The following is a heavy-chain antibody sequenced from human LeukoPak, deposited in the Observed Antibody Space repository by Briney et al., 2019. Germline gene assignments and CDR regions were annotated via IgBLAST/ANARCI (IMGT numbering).Heavy chain of an antibody. V-gene: IGHV1-2*02. D-gene: IGHD3-10*01. CDR3: ARESKTVRGSND. CDR1: GYTFTGYY. J-gene: IGHJ4*02. Sequence: ASVKVSCKASGYTFTGYYMHWVRQAPGQGLEWMGWINPNSGGTNYAQKFQGRVTMTRDTSINTAYMELSRLRSDDTAVYYCARESKTVRGSNDWGQGTLVTVSS. CDR2: INPNSGGT.